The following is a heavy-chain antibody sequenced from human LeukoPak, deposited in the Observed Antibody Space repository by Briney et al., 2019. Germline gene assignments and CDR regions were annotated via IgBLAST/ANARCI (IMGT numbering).Heavy chain of an antibody. D-gene: IGHD2-2*01. V-gene: IGHV1-69*05. CDR2: IIPIFGTA. CDR3: ARDGVGYCSSTSCPPGYYYYMDV. CDR1: GGTFSSYA. J-gene: IGHJ6*03. Sequence: ASVKVSRKASGGTFSSYAISWVRQAPGQGLEWMGGIIPIFGTANYAQKFQGRVTITTDESTSTAYMELSSLRSEDTAVYYCARDGVGYCSSTSCPPGYYYYMDVWGKGTTVTVSS.